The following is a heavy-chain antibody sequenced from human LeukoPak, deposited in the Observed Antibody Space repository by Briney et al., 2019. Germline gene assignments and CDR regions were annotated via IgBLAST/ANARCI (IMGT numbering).Heavy chain of an antibody. J-gene: IGHJ4*02. Sequence: ASVKVSCKASGYTFTGYHMHWVRQAPGQGLEWMGWINPNSGGTNYAQKFQGRVTMTTDTSTSTAYMELRSLRSDDTALYYCARDRNSLVRGVISNWGQGTLVTVSS. V-gene: IGHV1-2*02. CDR3: ARDRNSLVRGVISN. CDR1: GYTFTGYH. D-gene: IGHD3-10*01. CDR2: INPNSGGT.